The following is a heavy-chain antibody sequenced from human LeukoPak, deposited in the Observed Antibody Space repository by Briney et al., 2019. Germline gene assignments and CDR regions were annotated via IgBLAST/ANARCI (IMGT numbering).Heavy chain of an antibody. J-gene: IGHJ4*02. D-gene: IGHD6-6*01. V-gene: IGHV4-4*09. CDR1: GGSISSYY. CDR2: IYTSGST. CDR3: ARHGVVSSSSADLYIDY. Sequence: SETLSLTCTVSGGSISSYYWSWIRQPPGKGLEWIGYIYTSGSTNYNPSLKSRVTISVDTSKNQFSLKLSSVTAADTAVYYCARHGVVSSSSADLYIDYWGQGTLVTVSS.